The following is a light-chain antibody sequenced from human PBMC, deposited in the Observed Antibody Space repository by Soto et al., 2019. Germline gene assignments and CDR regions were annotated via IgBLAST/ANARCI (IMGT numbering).Light chain of an antibody. CDR1: QGISSY. CDR2: AAS. Sequence: IQLTQSPSSLSASVGDRVTITCRASQGISSYLAWYQQKPGKAPKLLIYAASTLQSGVPSRLSGSGSGKDFTLTISSLQTEDFAVYYCQHRTNWPHAISFGHGTRLEIK. CDR3: QHRTNWPHAIS. J-gene: IGKJ5*01. V-gene: IGKV1-9*01.